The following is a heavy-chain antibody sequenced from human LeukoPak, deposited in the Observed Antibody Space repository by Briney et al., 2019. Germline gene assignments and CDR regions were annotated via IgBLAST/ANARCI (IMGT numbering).Heavy chain of an antibody. J-gene: IGHJ5*02. D-gene: IGHD2-2*01. CDR1: GYTFTSYG. CDR2: ISAYNGNT. Sequence: ASVKVSCKASGYTFTSYGISWVRQAPGQGLEWMGWISAYNGNTNYAQKLQGRVTMTTDTSTSTAYMELRSLRSDDTAMYYCARVRVPAAMGRSTDWFDPWGQGTLVTVSS. CDR3: ARVRVPAAMGRSTDWFDP. V-gene: IGHV1-18*01.